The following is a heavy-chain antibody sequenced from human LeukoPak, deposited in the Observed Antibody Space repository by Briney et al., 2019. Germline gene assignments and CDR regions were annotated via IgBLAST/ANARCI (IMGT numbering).Heavy chain of an antibody. CDR3: AKSSYYDSSGYYREYYFDY. V-gene: IGHV3-23*01. CDR1: GFTFSYYS. Sequence: PGGSLRLSCAASGFTFSYYSMSWVRQAPGKGLKWVSGITGSAGSTHYADSVKGRFTISRDNTKNTLYLQMNSLRAEDTAIYYCAKSSYYDSSGYYREYYFDYWGQGTLVTVSS. D-gene: IGHD3-22*01. J-gene: IGHJ4*02. CDR2: ITGSAGST.